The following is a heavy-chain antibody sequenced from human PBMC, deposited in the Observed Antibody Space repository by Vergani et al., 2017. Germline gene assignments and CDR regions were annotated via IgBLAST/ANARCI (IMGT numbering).Heavy chain of an antibody. CDR2: ISSSRSYI. CDR3: ARGSGYCGGDCYSYYYYGMDV. D-gene: IGHD2-21*02. J-gene: IGHJ6*02. CDR1: GFTFSSYS. V-gene: IGHV3-21*01. Sequence: EVQLVESGGGLVKPGGSLRLSCAASGFTFSSYSMNWVRQAPGKGLEWVSSISSSRSYIYYADSVKGRFTISRDNAKNSLYLQMNSLRAEDTAVYYCARGSGYCGGDCYSYYYYGMDVWGQGTTVTVSS.